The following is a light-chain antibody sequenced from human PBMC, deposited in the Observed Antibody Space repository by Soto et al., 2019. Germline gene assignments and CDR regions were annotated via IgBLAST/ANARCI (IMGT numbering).Light chain of an antibody. V-gene: IGLV1-44*01. CDR1: SSNIGGNT. CDR2: SND. Sequence: QSVLTQPPSASATPGQRVTISCSGSSSNIGGNTVNWYQQLPGTAPKLLICSNDQRPSGVPDRFSGSKSGTSASLAISGRQSEDEADYYCAAWDDSLNGWVFGGGTKLTVL. J-gene: IGLJ3*02. CDR3: AAWDDSLNGWV.